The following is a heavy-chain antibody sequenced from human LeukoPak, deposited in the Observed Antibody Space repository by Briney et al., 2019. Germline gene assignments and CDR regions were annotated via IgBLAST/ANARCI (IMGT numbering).Heavy chain of an antibody. D-gene: IGHD4-23*01. CDR2: INPNSGGT. CDR1: GYTFTGYY. J-gene: IGHJ4*02. CDR3: ARVPKVVTPMFDY. V-gene: IGHV1-2*02. Sequence: ASVKVSCKASGYTFTGYYMHWVRQAPGQGLEWMGWINPNSGGTNYAQKFQGRVTMTRDTSISTAYMELSRLRPDDTAVYYCARVPKVVTPMFDYWGQGTLVTVSS.